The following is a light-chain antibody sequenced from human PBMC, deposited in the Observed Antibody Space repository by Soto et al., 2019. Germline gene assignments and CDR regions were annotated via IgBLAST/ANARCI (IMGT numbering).Light chain of an antibody. CDR2: TAR. CDR1: SSNIGSST. CDR3: SAWDNSLNGYV. V-gene: IGLV1-44*01. Sequence: QSVLTQPLSASASPGQRVTISCSGGSSNIGSSTVAWYQHLPGTAPPRLIFTARQRPSGVPGRFSGSKSGTSASLAISGLQSEDEADYYCSAWDNSLNGYVFGPGTKLTVL. J-gene: IGLJ1*01.